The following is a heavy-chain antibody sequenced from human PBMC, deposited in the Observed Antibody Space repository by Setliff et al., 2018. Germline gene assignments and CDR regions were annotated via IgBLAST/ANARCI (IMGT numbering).Heavy chain of an antibody. V-gene: IGHV4-34*01. J-gene: IGHJ4*02. Sequence: SETLSLTCAAYGGTFSDYYWGWIRQPPGKGLQWIGNIYHSGNTYYTPSLRSRVTISVDTSKSQFSLKLTSVTAADTAIYYCTRAYSGSHDYWGQGTLVTVSS. CDR3: TRAYSGSHDY. D-gene: IGHD1-26*01. CDR2: IYHSGNT. CDR1: GGTFSDYY.